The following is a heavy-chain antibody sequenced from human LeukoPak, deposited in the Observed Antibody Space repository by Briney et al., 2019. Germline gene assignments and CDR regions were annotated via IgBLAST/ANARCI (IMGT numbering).Heavy chain of an antibody. Sequence: GGSLRLSCAASGFTFSIYWMSWVRQAPGKGLEWVANIKQAGSEKYYVDSVKGRFTISRDNAKNSLYLQMNSLRAEDTAVYYCARDRGDYGNWFDLWGQGTLVTVSS. CDR2: IKQAGSEK. J-gene: IGHJ5*02. V-gene: IGHV3-7*01. D-gene: IGHD4-17*01. CDR3: ARDRGDYGNWFDL. CDR1: GFTFSIYW.